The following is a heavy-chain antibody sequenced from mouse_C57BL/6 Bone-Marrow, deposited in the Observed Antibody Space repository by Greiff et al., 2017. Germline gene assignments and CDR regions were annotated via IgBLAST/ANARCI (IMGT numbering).Heavy chain of an antibody. D-gene: IGHD1-3*01. CDR1: GFSLTSYG. J-gene: IGHJ1*03. Sequence: QVQLQQSGPGLVKPSQSLSITCTVSGFSLTSYGVHWVRQSPGKGLEWLGVIWSGGSTDYNAAFISRLSISKDNSKSQVFFKMISLQADDTAIYYCARKRGSGWYVDGWGTGTTGTVSS. V-gene: IGHV2-2*01. CDR2: IWSGGST. CDR3: ARKRGSGWYVDG.